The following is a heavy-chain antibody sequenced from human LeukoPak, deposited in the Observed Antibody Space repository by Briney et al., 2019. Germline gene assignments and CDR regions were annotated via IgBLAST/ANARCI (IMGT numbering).Heavy chain of an antibody. CDR3: VRHLTDPTSGDY. V-gene: IGHV1-2*02. CDR2: MHPNTGDT. D-gene: IGHD1-14*01. Sequence: ASVKVSCKTFGYTFTDEYIHWVRQAPGHGLECMGWMHPNTGDTVYVQKFQGRVSFTRDTSISTAYMELHRLRSDDTAVYYCVRHLTDPTSGDYWGQGTLVTVSS. CDR1: GYTFTDEY. J-gene: IGHJ4*02.